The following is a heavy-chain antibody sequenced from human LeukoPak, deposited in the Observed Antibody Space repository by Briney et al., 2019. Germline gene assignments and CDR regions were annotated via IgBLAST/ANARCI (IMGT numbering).Heavy chain of an antibody. V-gene: IGHV3-7*01. J-gene: IGHJ4*02. D-gene: IGHD3-22*01. CDR3: ARGTSDSRVTPTRY. CDR1: GFTFDSNS. CDR2: INQDGREN. Sequence: GGSLRLSCAASGFTFDSNSMSWVRQAPGKGLEWVANINQDGRENYYVDSVKGRFTISRDNAKNSLYLQMNSLRAEDTAVYYCARGTSDSRVTPTRYWGQGTLVTVSS.